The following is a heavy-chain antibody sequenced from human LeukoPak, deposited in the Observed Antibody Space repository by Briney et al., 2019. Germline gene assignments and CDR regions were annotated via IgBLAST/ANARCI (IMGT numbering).Heavy chain of an antibody. CDR2: ISGSGGST. V-gene: IGHV3-23*01. D-gene: IGHD3-9*01. J-gene: IGHJ6*03. CDR1: GFTFSSYA. Sequence: GGSLRLSCAASGFTFSSYAMSWVRQAPGKGLEWVSAISGSGGSTYYADSVKGRFTISRDNSKNTLYLQMNSLRAEDTAVYYCAASTTAYYDILTGYYNLHYYYMDVWGIGTTVTVSS. CDR3: AASTTAYYDILTGYYNLHYYYMDV.